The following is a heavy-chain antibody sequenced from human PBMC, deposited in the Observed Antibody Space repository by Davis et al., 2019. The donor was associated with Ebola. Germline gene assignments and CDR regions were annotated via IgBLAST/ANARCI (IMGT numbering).Heavy chain of an antibody. Sequence: PGGSLRLSCAASGFTFSSYAMHWVRQAPGKGLEWVAFVSYNGRDTYHADSVKGRFTISRDNSKNSLYLQMNSLRDEDTAVYYCARDPNLRDVWGKGTTVTVSS. CDR3: ARDPNLRDV. V-gene: IGHV3-30*04. CDR1: GFTFSSYA. D-gene: IGHD1-14*01. J-gene: IGHJ6*04. CDR2: VSYNGRDT.